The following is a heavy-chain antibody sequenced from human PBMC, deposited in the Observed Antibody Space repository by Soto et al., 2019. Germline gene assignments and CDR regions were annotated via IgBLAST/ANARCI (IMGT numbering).Heavy chain of an antibody. CDR2: IIPIFGTA. CDR3: ARADSSSTRCEVYYYGMDV. Sequence: SVKVSCKASGGTFSSYAISWVRQAPGQGLEWMGGIIPIFGTANYAQKFQGRVTITADESTSTAYMELSSLRSEDTAVYYCARADSSSTRCEVYYYGMDVWGQGTTVTVSS. J-gene: IGHJ6*02. CDR1: GGTFSSYA. D-gene: IGHD2-2*01. V-gene: IGHV1-69*13.